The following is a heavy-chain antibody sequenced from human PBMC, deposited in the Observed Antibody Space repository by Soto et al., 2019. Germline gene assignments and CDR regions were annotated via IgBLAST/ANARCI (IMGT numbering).Heavy chain of an antibody. D-gene: IGHD5-12*01. V-gene: IGHV3-21*01. CDR2: ISSSSSYI. CDR1: GFTFSSYS. CDR3: ARDKGGIKDGGYGNWFDP. J-gene: IGHJ5*02. Sequence: GESLKISCAASGFTFSSYSMNWVRQAPGKGLEWVSSISSSSSYIYYADSVKGRFTISRDNAKNSLYLQMNSLRAEDTAVYYCARDKGGIKDGGYGNWFDPWGQGTLVTVSS.